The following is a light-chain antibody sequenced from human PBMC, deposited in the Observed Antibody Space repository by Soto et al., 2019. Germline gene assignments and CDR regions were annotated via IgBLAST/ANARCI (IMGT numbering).Light chain of an antibody. Sequence: EFVLTQSPGTLSLSPGERATLSCRASQSVSSSYLAWYQQKPGQAPRLLIYGASSRATGIPDRFSGSGSGTDFTLTISRLEPEDFAVYYCQQYCSSPFTFGPGTQVDIK. J-gene: IGKJ3*01. V-gene: IGKV3-20*01. CDR3: QQYCSSPFT. CDR2: GAS. CDR1: QSVSSSY.